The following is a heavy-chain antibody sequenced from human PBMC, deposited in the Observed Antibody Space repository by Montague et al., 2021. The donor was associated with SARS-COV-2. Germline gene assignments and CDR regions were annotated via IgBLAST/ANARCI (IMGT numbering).Heavy chain of an antibody. V-gene: IGHV4-59*12. Sequence: SETLSLTCTVSGGSISSYYWSWIRQPPGKGLEWIGYIYYSGSTNYNPSLKSRVSMSVDKSRNQFSLRLTSVTAADTAIYYCARKGSGRSDLAYWGQGTLVTVSS. CDR2: IYYSGST. CDR1: GGSISSYY. CDR3: ARKGSGRSDLAY. D-gene: IGHD1-26*01. J-gene: IGHJ4*02.